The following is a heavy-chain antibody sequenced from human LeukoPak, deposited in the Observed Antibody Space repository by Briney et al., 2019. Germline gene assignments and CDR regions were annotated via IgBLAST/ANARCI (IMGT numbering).Heavy chain of an antibody. CDR2: IYYSGST. D-gene: IGHD3-10*01. J-gene: IGHJ4*02. CDR1: GGSISSSTYY. CDR3: ARSGFGELIDY. V-gene: IGHV4-39*07. Sequence: SETLSLTCTVSGGSISSSTYYWGWVRQPPGKGLEWIGSIYYSGSTYYNPSLKSRVTISVDTSKNQFSLKLSSVTAADTAVYYCARSGFGELIDYWGQGTLVTVSS.